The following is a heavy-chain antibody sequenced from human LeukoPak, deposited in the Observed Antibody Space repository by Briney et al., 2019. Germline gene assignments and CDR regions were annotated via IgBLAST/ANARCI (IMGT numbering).Heavy chain of an antibody. CDR1: GFTFSNYA. CDR3: AKLTGSDAYNDAFDI. J-gene: IGHJ3*02. Sequence: GGSLRLSCAASGFTFSNYAMTWVRQAPGKGLERVSVIGGSGGNTYYAGSVKGRFTISRDNSRSTLYLQMNSLSVEDTAVYYCAKLTGSDAYNDAFDIWGQGTMVTVSS. CDR2: IGGSGGNT. V-gene: IGHV3-23*01. D-gene: IGHD5-24*01.